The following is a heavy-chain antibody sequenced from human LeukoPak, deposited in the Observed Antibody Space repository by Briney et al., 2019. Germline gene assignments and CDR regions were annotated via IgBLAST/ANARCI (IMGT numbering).Heavy chain of an antibody. CDR2: IHHSGST. D-gene: IGHD1-26*01. V-gene: IGHV4-30-4*01. Sequence: PSETLSLTCTVSGGSISSGDYYWSWIRQPPGKGLEWIGYIHHSGSTFYNPSLKSRVIISVDTSKNQFSLKLNSVTAADTAVCYCARGELFYDYWGQGTLVTVSS. CDR3: ARGELFYDY. J-gene: IGHJ4*02. CDR1: GGSISSGDYY.